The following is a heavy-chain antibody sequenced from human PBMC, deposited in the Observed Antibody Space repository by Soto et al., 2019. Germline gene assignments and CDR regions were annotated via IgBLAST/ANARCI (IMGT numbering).Heavy chain of an antibody. Sequence: GSLRLSCVASGFAFSKYWMVWVRQAPGKGLVWVSRINPEGSVTHYADSVKGRFTISRDNAKNSVSLQVNGLRDEDTAVYYWAIKRWAMPFDSWGQGTLVTVSS. CDR1: GFAFSKYW. J-gene: IGHJ4*02. CDR2: INPEGSVT. V-gene: IGHV3-74*01. D-gene: IGHD2-2*01. CDR3: AIKRWAMPFDS.